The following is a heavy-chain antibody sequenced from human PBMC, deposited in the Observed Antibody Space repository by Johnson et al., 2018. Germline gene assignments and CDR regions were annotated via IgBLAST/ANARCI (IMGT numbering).Heavy chain of an antibody. Sequence: VQLVQSGGGVVQPGRSLRLSCAASGFTFSTFAMHWVRQAPGKGLEWVSSITSSSSYIYYADSVKGRFTISRDNAKNSLYLQMNSLRAEDTAVYYCAREWEEMATITRYFQHWGQGTLVTVSS. CDR2: ITSSSSYI. J-gene: IGHJ1*01. D-gene: IGHD5-24*01. CDR3: AREWEEMATITRYFQH. V-gene: IGHV3-21*01. CDR1: GFTFSTFA.